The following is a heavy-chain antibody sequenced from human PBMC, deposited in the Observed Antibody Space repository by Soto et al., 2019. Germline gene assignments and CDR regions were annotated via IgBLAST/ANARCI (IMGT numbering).Heavy chain of an antibody. CDR1: GYTFTGYY. CDR2: INPNSGGT. J-gene: IGHJ6*03. Sequence: ASVKVSCKASGYTFTGYYMPWVRQAPGQVLEWMGWINPNSGGTNYAQKLQGWVTMTRDTSISTAYMELSRLRSDDTAVYYCARGTDGTSCYGGLCSYYDYMDVWSKWTTVTVSS. D-gene: IGHD2-2*01. V-gene: IGHV1-2*04. CDR3: ARGTDGTSCYGGLCSYYDYMDV.